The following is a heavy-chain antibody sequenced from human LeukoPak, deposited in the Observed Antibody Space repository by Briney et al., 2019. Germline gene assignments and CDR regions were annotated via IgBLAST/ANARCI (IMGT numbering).Heavy chain of an antibody. Sequence: ASVKVSCKVVGTSFTNYGITWVRQAPGQGLEWMAWISAHNGDTNVVQNFQGRVTMTTDTSTSTAYMELRSLRSDDTAMYYCARGEYPNDYWGQGTLVTVSS. J-gene: IGHJ4*02. CDR3: ARGEYPNDY. CDR1: GTSFTNYG. V-gene: IGHV1-18*01. D-gene: IGHD2/OR15-2a*01. CDR2: ISAHNGDT.